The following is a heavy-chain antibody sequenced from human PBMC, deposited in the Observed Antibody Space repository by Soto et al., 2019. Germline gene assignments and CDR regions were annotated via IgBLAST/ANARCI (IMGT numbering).Heavy chain of an antibody. CDR2: IYSGGTT. CDR3: AKERVGCSGGSCYSYYYYGMDV. J-gene: IGHJ6*02. CDR1: GFAVSSNY. D-gene: IGHD2-15*01. Sequence: EVQLVESGGGLIQPGGSLRLSCAASGFAVSSNYMSWVRQAPGKGLEWVSLIYSGGTTYYADSVKGRFTISRDNSKNTLYLQMNSLRAEDTAVYYCAKERVGCSGGSCYSYYYYGMDVWGQGTTVTVSS. V-gene: IGHV3-53*01.